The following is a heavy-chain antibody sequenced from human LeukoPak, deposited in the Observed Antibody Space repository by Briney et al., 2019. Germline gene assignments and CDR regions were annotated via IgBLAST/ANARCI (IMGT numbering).Heavy chain of an antibody. CDR1: GFTFSSFA. V-gene: IGHV3-64D*06. CDR3: VKTGVPYSSGYLRN. J-gene: IGHJ4*02. CDR2: VTCDGGST. D-gene: IGHD6-19*01. Sequence: GGSLRLSCSASGFTFSSFAMRWVRQAPGKGLEFVSAVTCDGGSTYNADSVKGRFTISRDNSKNTLSLQMSSLRAEDTAVYYCVKTGVPYSSGYLRNWGQGTLVTVSS.